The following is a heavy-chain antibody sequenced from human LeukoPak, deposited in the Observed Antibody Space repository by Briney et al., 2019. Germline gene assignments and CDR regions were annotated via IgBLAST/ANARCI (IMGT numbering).Heavy chain of an antibody. Sequence: PSETLSLTCTVSGYSISSGYYWGWIRQPPGKGLEWIGSIYHSGSTYYNPSLKSRVTISVDKSKNQFSLKLSSVTAADTAVYYCARGLGSAKDWYFDLWGRGTLATVSS. D-gene: IGHD2-15*01. J-gene: IGHJ2*01. CDR1: GYSISSGYY. V-gene: IGHV4-38-2*02. CDR2: IYHSGST. CDR3: ARGLGSAKDWYFDL.